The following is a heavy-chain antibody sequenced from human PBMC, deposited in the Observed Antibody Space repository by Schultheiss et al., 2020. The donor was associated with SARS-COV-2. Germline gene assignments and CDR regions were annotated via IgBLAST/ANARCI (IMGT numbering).Heavy chain of an antibody. D-gene: IGHD4-17*01. CDR3: ARLDYGDPTDLSYYYYYGMDV. V-gene: IGHV1-2*02. J-gene: IGHJ6*02. Sequence: ASVKVSCKASGYTFTGYYMHWVRQAPGQGLEWMGWINPNSGNTGYAQKFQGRVTMTTDTSTSTAYMELRSLRSDDTAVYYCARLDYGDPTDLSYYYYYGMDVWGQGTTVTVSS. CDR2: INPNSGNT. CDR1: GYTFTGYY.